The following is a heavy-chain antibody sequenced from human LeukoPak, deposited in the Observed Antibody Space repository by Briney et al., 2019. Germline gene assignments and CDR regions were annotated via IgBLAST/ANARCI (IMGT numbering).Heavy chain of an antibody. D-gene: IGHD2-15*01. Sequence: PSETLSLTCTVSGGSISSYYWGWIRQPPGKGLEWIGYIYYSGSTNYNPSLKSRVTISVDTSKNQFSLKLSSVTAADTAVYYCARGSCSGGSCYYYYYYIDVWGKGTTVTVSS. CDR1: GGSISSYY. V-gene: IGHV4-59*08. CDR3: ARGSCSGGSCYYYYYYIDV. J-gene: IGHJ6*03. CDR2: IYYSGST.